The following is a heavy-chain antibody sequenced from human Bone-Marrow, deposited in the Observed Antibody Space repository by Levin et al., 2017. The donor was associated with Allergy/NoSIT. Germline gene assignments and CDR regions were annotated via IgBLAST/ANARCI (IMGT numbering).Heavy chain of an antibody. Sequence: GGSLRLSCAASGFTFANYAMNWVRQAPGKGLEWVSSLTITGAGTYYADSAKGRFTISRDNSKNTLYLQMNSLRAEDTALYYCTKEVRHNSRNGPGMDVWGRGTTVIVSS. CDR3: TKEVRHNSRNGPGMDV. CDR1: GFTFANYA. CDR2: LTITGAGT. J-gene: IGHJ6*02. V-gene: IGHV3-23*01. D-gene: IGHD5-24*01.